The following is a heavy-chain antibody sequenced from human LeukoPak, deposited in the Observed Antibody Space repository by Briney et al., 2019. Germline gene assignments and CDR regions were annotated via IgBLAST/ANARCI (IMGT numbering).Heavy chain of an antibody. CDR1: GGTFSSYA. V-gene: IGHV1-69*05. Sequence: SVTVSCTASGGTFSSYAISWVRQAPGQGLEWMGGIIPIFGTANYAQKFQGRVTITTDESTSTAYMELSSLRSEDTAVYYCARAGDYYDSSGYPFDYWGQGTLVTVSS. CDR2: IIPIFGTA. D-gene: IGHD3-22*01. J-gene: IGHJ4*02. CDR3: ARAGDYYDSSGYPFDY.